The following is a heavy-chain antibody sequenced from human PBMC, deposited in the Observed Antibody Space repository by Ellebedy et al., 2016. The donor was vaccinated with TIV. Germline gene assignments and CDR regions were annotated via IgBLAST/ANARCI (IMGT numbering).Heavy chain of an antibody. CDR3: NTGWAYDD. CDR2: IQSRSEGGTA. J-gene: IGHJ3*01. Sequence: GGSLRLXCEASGLIVTHASMTWVRQAPGQGLEWIGRIQSRSEGGTAAYAAPVQGRFIISRDESENKLFLQMHSLRTEDTGVYYCNTGWAYDDWGQGTRVTVSS. V-gene: IGHV3-15*05. CDR1: GLIVTHAS.